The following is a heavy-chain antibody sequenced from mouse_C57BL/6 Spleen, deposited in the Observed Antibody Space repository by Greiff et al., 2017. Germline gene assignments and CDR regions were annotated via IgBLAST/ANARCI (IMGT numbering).Heavy chain of an antibody. CDR1: GYTFTSYW. CDR2: IHPNSGST. D-gene: IGHD3-2*02. Sequence: QVQLQQPGAELVKPGASVKLSCKASGYTFTSYWMHWVKQRPGQGLEWIGMIHPNSGSTNYNEKFKSKATLTVDKSSSTAYMQLSSLTSEDSAVYYCARKGSSGYKDYWGQGTTLTVSS. CDR3: ARKGSSGYKDY. J-gene: IGHJ2*01. V-gene: IGHV1-64*01.